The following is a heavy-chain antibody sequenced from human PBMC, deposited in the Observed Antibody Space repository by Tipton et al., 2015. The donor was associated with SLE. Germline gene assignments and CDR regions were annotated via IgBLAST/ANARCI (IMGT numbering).Heavy chain of an antibody. CDR1: GFTFSSYA. CDR2: IYPGDSDT. CDR3: ARLEGSSSPFDY. Sequence: SLRLSCAASGFTFSSYAMSWVRQMPGKGLEWMGIIYPGDSDTRYSPSFQGQVTISADKSISTAYLQWSSLKASDTAMYYCARLEGSSSPFDYWGQGTLVTVSS. D-gene: IGHD6-6*01. V-gene: IGHV5-51*01. J-gene: IGHJ4*02.